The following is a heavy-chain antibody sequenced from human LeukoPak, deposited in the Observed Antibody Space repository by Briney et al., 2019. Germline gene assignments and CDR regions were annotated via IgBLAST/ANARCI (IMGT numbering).Heavy chain of an antibody. D-gene: IGHD6-6*01. CDR3: ARDPTHCSSSSSYYYYYMDV. CDR1: GFTFSSYS. J-gene: IGHJ6*03. Sequence: GGSLRLSCAASGFTFSSYSINWVRQAPGKGLEWVSSISGSSSYIYYADSVKGRFTISRDNAKNSLYLQMNSLRAEDTAVYYCARDPTHCSSSSSYYYYYMDVWGKGTTVTVSS. V-gene: IGHV3-21*01. CDR2: ISGSSSYI.